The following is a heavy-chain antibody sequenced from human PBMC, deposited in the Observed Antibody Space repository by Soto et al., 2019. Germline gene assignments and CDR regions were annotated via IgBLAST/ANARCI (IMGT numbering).Heavy chain of an antibody. CDR3: ARDTRPTQYSPHV. CDR2: MWYDGSSE. J-gene: IGHJ6*02. Sequence: QVQLVESGGGVVQPGRSLRLSCAASGFTFSSYDMHWVRQAPGKWLEWAAVMWYDGSSEYYADSVKGRFTISRDNSKNTLYLQMNSLRAEDTAVYYCARDTRPTQYSPHVWGQGTTVTVYS. CDR1: GFTFSSYD. V-gene: IGHV3-33*01. D-gene: IGHD6-6*01.